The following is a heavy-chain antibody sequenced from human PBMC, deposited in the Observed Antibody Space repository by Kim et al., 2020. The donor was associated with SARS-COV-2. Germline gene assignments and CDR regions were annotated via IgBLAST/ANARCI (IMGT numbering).Heavy chain of an antibody. D-gene: IGHD5-12*01. J-gene: IGHJ4*02. CDR1: GYAFNGYF. Sequence: ASVKVSCKASGYAFNGYFIHWLRQAPRQGLEWMGRINHNNGGATYTQKFQGRVTMTWDSSSSTAYMDLSGLRADDTAVFYCARSARGNDVYEIDFWGEGARLTVPA. V-gene: IGHV1-2*06. CDR3: ARSARGNDVYEIDF. CDR2: INHNNGGA.